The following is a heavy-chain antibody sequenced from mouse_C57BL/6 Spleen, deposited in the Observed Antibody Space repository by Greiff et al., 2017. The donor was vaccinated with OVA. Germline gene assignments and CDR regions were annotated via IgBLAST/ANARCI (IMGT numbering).Heavy chain of an antibody. Sequence: VQLQQSGTVLARPGASVKMSCKTSGYTFTSYWMHWVKQRPGQGLEWIGAIYPGNSDTSYNQKFKGKAKLTAVTSASTAYMELSRLTNEDSAVYYCTREYYGSSSYYFDYWGQGTTLTVSS. J-gene: IGHJ2*01. CDR2: IYPGNSDT. CDR3: TREYYGSSSYYFDY. D-gene: IGHD1-1*01. V-gene: IGHV1-5*01. CDR1: GYTFTSYW.